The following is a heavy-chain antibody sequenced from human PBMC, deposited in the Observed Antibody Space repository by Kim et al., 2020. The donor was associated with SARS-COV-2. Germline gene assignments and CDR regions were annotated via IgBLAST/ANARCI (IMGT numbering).Heavy chain of an antibody. CDR3: ARQGYFGSPHPNWFDP. V-gene: IGHV5-51*01. D-gene: IGHD3-9*01. CDR1: GYSFTSYW. CDR2: IYPGDSDT. Sequence: GESLKISCKGSGYSFTSYWIGWVRQMPGKGLEWMGIIYPGDSDTRYSPSFQGQVTISADKSISTAYLQWSSLKASDTAMYYCARQGYFGSPHPNWFDPWGQGTLVTVSS. J-gene: IGHJ5*02.